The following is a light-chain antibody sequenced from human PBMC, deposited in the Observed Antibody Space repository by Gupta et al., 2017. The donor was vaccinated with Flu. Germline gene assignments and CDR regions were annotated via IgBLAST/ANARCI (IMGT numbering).Light chain of an antibody. CDR1: QSISSW. CDR3: QQDNSYPLT. CDR2: KAS. Sequence: PSTLSASVGARVTITCRASQSISSWLAWYQQKPGKAPKLLIYKASSLESGVPSRFSGSGSGTEFTLTISSLQPDDFATYYCQQDNSYPLTFGGGTKVEIK. V-gene: IGKV1-5*03. J-gene: IGKJ4*01.